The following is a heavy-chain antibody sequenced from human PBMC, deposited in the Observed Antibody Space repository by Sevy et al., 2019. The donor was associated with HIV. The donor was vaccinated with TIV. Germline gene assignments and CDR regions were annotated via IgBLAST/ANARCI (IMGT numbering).Heavy chain of an antibody. J-gene: IGHJ2*01. Sequence: ASVKVSCKVSGYTLTELSMHWVRQAPGKGLEWMGGFDPEDGETIYAQKFQGRVTMTEDTSTDTAYMELSSLRSEDTAVYYCATKRADDDFWSGRSWYFDLWDRGTLVTVSS. CDR1: GYTLTELS. CDR3: ATKRADDDFWSGRSWYFDL. V-gene: IGHV1-24*01. D-gene: IGHD3-3*01. CDR2: FDPEDGET.